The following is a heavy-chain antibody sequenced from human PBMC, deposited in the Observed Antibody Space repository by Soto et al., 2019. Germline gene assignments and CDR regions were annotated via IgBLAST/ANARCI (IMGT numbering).Heavy chain of an antibody. Sequence: SETLSLTCTVSGGSISSGGYYWSWIRQHPGKGLEWIGYIYYSGSTYYNPSLKSRVTISVDTSKNQFSLKLSSVTAADTAVYYCARDCLGTHKPYYYYGMDVWGQGTTVTVSS. V-gene: IGHV4-31*03. CDR3: ARDCLGTHKPYYYYGMDV. CDR1: GGSISSGGYY. J-gene: IGHJ6*02. CDR2: IYYSGST. D-gene: IGHD7-27*01.